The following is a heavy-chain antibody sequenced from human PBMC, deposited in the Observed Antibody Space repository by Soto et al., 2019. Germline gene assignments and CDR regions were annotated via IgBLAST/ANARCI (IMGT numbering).Heavy chain of an antibody. CDR1: GFTFSSYW. J-gene: IGHJ5*02. CDR3: ARVPSSGGIAEAGNWFDP. D-gene: IGHD6-13*01. CDR2: INSDGSST. V-gene: IGHV3-74*01. Sequence: PGGSLRLSCAASGFTFSSYWMHWVRQAPGKGLVWVSRINSDGSSTSYADSVKGRFTISRDNAKTTLYLQMNSLRAEDTAVYYCARVPSSGGIAEAGNWFDPWGQGTLVTVSS.